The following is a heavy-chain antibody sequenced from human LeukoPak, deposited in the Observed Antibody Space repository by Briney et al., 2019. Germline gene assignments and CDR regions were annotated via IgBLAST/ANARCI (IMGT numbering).Heavy chain of an antibody. CDR3: ARARKVSNNYYYYYMDV. D-gene: IGHD2-21*01. CDR2: INTNTGNP. V-gene: IGHV7-4-1*02. CDR1: GYTFTTDA. Sequence: SVKVSCKASGYTFTTDAMNCVRQSPGQGLEWRGWINTNTGNPTYAQGFTGRFVFSLDTSVSTAYLQISSLKAEDTAVYYCARARKVSNNYYYYYMDVWGKGTTVTVSS. J-gene: IGHJ6*03.